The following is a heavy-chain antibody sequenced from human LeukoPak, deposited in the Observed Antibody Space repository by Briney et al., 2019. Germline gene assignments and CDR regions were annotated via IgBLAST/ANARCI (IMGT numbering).Heavy chain of an antibody. CDR2: ISGSGGST. Sequence: GGSLRLSCAASGFTFSSYAMSWVRQAPGKGLEWVSAISGSGGSTYYADSVKGRFTISRDDSKNTAYLQMNSLKTEDTAVYYCTRSCSGGSCYSDTTPDYYMDVWGKGTTVTISS. J-gene: IGHJ6*03. CDR3: TRSCSGGSCYSDTTPDYYMDV. CDR1: GFTFSSYA. D-gene: IGHD2-15*01. V-gene: IGHV3-23*01.